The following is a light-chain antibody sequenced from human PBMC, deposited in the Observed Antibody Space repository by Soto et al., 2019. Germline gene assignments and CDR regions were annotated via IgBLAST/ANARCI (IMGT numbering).Light chain of an antibody. V-gene: IGKV3-20*01. Sequence: EIVLTQSPGTLSLSPGARAPLSCRASQSVSNNYLAWYQQKPGQAPRLLIYGASNRATGIPDRFSGSGSGTDFTLTISRLEPEDFAVYYCQQYGSSGTFGQETKVDIK. J-gene: IGKJ1*01. CDR2: GAS. CDR3: QQYGSSGT. CDR1: QSVSNNY.